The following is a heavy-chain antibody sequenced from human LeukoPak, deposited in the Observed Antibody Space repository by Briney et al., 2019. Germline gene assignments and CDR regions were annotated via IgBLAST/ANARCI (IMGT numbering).Heavy chain of an antibody. CDR1: GGSISSSSYY. CDR2: IYYSGST. CDR3: ARHAPYRGAVAVPEYVQFDI. J-gene: IGHJ3*02. D-gene: IGHD6-19*01. V-gene: IGHV4-39*01. Sequence: PSETLSLTCTVSGGSISSSSYYWGWIRQPPGKGLEWIGSIYYSGSTYYNPSLKSRVTISVDTSKNQFSLKLSSVTAADTAVYYCARHAPYRGAVAVPEYVQFDIWGQGTMVTVSS.